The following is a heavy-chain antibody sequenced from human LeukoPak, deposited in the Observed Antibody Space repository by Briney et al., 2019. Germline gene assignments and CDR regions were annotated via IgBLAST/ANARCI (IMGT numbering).Heavy chain of an antibody. CDR3: ATSYCGGDCYSRTRDY. J-gene: IGHJ4*02. Sequence: SETLSLTCAVYGGSFSGYYWSWIRQPPGKGLEWIGEINHSGSTNYNPSLKSRVTISVDTSKNQFSLKLSSVTAADTAVYYCATSYCGGDCYSRTRDYWGQGTLVTVSS. CDR2: INHSGST. V-gene: IGHV4-34*01. CDR1: GGSFSGYY. D-gene: IGHD2-21*02.